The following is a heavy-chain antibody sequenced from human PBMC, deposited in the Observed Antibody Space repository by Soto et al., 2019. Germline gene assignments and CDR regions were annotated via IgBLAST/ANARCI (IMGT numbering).Heavy chain of an antibody. Sequence: EVQLVESGGGLVQPGGSLRLSCAASGFTFSFYWMSWVRQAPGKGREWVANIKEDGSEKYYVDSVKGRFPISRDNAKNSLYLQMNSLRAEDTAVYYCARGRMVRGVTFYYYYYMDVWGKGTTVTVS. J-gene: IGHJ6*03. CDR2: IKEDGSEK. CDR3: ARGRMVRGVTFYYYYYMDV. V-gene: IGHV3-7*01. CDR1: GFTFSFYW. D-gene: IGHD3-10*01.